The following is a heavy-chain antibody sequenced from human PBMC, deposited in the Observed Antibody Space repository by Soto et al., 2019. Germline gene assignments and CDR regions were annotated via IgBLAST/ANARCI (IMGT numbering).Heavy chain of an antibody. J-gene: IGHJ4*02. CDR1: GGAISSSRYY. CDR2: IYYSGST. Sequence: QLQLQASRPGLVKPSETLSLTCTVSGGAISSSRYYWSWIRQPPGKGLEWIGSIYYSGSTYYNPAPDTRGTISVDMSKNRFSRTLSSVSSADSAVYYCARHNSVYPYDILAGYFLGYFYSLGQGTLVVV. V-gene: IGHV4-39*01. CDR3: ARHNSVYPYDILAGYFLGYFYS. D-gene: IGHD3-9*01.